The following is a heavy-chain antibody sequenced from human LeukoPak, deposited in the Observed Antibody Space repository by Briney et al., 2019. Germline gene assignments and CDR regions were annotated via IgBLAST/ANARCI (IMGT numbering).Heavy chain of an antibody. J-gene: IGHJ3*02. CDR3: ARATLGLGWELRKAFDI. CDR2: IIPIFGTA. CDR1: GGTFSSYA. V-gene: IGHV1-69*05. D-gene: IGHD1-26*01. Sequence: GSSVKVSCKASGGTFSSYAISWVRQAPGQGLEWMGGIIPIFGTANYAQKFQGRVTITTDESTSTAYMELSSLRSEDTAVYYCARATLGLGWELRKAFDIWGQGTMVTVSS.